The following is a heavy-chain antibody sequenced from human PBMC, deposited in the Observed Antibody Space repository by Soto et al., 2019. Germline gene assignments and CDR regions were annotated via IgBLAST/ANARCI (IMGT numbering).Heavy chain of an antibody. CDR2: IKSKTDGGTT. V-gene: IGHV3-15*01. J-gene: IGHJ6*02. CDR3: TPGYYGSGSYYEYLYYYYGMDV. Sequence: GGSLRLSCAASGFTFSNAWMSWVRQAPGKGLEWVGRIKSKTDGGTTDYAAPVKGRFTISRDDSKNTLYLQMNSLKTEDTAVYYCTPGYYGSGSYYEYLYYYYGMDVWGQGTTVTVS. CDR1: GFTFSNAW. D-gene: IGHD3-10*01.